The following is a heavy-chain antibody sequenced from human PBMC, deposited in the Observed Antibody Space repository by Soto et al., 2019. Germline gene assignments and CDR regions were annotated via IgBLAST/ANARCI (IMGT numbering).Heavy chain of an antibody. J-gene: IGHJ6*02. CDR2: LYYSGST. CDR3: GRQPGHCGSTTCFGYYSVDV. V-gene: IGHV4-39*01. CDR1: GGSISSSSYS. Sequence: QLQLQESCPRLVKPSETLSLTCSVSGGSISSSSYSWGWIRQPPGKGLEWIGTLYYSGSTHYTPSLEGRVAISADTPNNQLSLRLSSVTAADTAVYYCGRQPGHCGSTTCFGYYSVDVWGQGTTVTV. D-gene: IGHD2-2*01.